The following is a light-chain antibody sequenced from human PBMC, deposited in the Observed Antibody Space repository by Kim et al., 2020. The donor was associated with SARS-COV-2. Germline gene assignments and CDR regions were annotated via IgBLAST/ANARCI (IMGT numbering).Light chain of an antibody. CDR1: SSEIGGYNY. CDR3: SSYTSSFTWV. J-gene: IGLJ3*02. CDR2: DVN. Sequence: QSALTQPASVSGSPGQSITISCTGTSSEIGGYNYVSWYQQYPGKAPKLIIYDVNKWPSGLSNRFSGSKSGNTASLIISGLQAEDEADYYCSSYTSSFTWVFGGGTKLTVL. V-gene: IGLV2-14*03.